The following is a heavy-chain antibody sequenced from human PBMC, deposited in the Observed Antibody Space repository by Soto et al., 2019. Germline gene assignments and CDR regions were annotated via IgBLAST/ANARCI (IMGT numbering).Heavy chain of an antibody. V-gene: IGHV3-53*01. CDR1: GFTVSSNY. CDR2: IYSGGST. J-gene: IGHJ6*02. Sequence: GGSLRLSCAASGFTVSSNYMSWVRQAPGKGLEWVSVIYSGGSTYYADSVKGRFTISRDNSKNTLYLQMNSLRAEDTAVYYCAGGGNDYYYYYGMDVWGQGTTVTVSS. CDR3: AGGGNDYYYYYGMDV. D-gene: IGHD2-15*01.